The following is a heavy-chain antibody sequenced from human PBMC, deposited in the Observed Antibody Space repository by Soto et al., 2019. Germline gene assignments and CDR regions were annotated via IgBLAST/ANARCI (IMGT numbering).Heavy chain of an antibody. CDR3: ASSSGRRGWSDYYYYGMDV. CDR1: GGSISSYY. CDR2: IYYSGST. D-gene: IGHD6-19*01. Sequence: SETLSLTCTVSGGSISSYYWSWIRQPPGKGLEWFGYIYYSGSTNYNPSLKSRVTISVDTSKNQFSLKLSSVTAADTAVYYCASSSGRRGWSDYYYYGMDVWGQGTTVTAP. V-gene: IGHV4-59*01. J-gene: IGHJ6*02.